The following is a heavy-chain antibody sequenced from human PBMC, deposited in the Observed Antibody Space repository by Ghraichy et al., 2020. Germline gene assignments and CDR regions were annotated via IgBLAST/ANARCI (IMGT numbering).Heavy chain of an antibody. J-gene: IGHJ4*02. Sequence: ASVKVSCKASGYTFTSYYLHWVRQAPGQGLEWMGIINPSGGSTNYAQNFQGRVTMTRDTSTSTVYMEVSSLKSEDTAVYYCARKVDYSNLIDYWGQGTLVTVSS. CDR2: INPSGGST. CDR1: GYTFTSYY. D-gene: IGHD4-11*01. V-gene: IGHV1-46*03. CDR3: ARKVDYSNLIDY.